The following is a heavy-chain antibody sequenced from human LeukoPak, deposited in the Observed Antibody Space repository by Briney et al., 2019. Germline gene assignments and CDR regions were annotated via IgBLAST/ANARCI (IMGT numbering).Heavy chain of an antibody. V-gene: IGHV5-10-1*01. CDR2: IDPSDSYT. CDR1: GYSFTSYW. CDR3: ARGGRYDYVWGSYRYTY. D-gene: IGHD3-16*02. Sequence: GESLKISCKGSGYSFTSYWISWVRQMPGKGLEWMGRIDPSDSYTNYSSSFQGLVTISADKSISTAYLQWSSLKASDTAMYYCARGGRYDYVWGSYRYTYWGQGTLVTVSS. J-gene: IGHJ4*02.